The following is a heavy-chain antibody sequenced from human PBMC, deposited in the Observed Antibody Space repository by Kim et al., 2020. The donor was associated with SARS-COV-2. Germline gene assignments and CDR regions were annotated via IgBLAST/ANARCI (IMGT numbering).Heavy chain of an antibody. V-gene: IGHV4-39*01. CDR3: VRHQRDDFVGTEGDPYYYNAWDV. J-gene: IGHJ6*02. D-gene: IGHD3-3*01. CDR1: GGSMSDSGHF. Sequence: SETLSLTCTFSGGSMSDSGHFWGWIRQSPGKGLEWIGSMFHGGAKYYNPSLQSRVTFSVHLSKNEFSLRLSSVSATDTAIYYCVRHQRDDFVGTEGDPYYYNAWDVWGPGTTVSVSS. CDR2: MFHGGAK.